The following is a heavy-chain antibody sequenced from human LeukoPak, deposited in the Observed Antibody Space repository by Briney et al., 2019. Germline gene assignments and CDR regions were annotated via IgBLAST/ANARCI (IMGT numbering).Heavy chain of an antibody. CDR2: ISYDGSKK. Sequence: SGGSLRLSCAASGFTFSSYAMSWVRQAPGKGLEWVAVISYDGSKKYYADSVKGRFTISRDNSKNTLYLQMNSLRAEDTAVYYCAREVSLNFTCSSTSCPYYYYYGMDVWGQGTTVTVSS. CDR3: AREVSLNFTCSSTSCPYYYYYGMDV. D-gene: IGHD2-2*01. J-gene: IGHJ6*02. V-gene: IGHV3-30-3*01. CDR1: GFTFSSYA.